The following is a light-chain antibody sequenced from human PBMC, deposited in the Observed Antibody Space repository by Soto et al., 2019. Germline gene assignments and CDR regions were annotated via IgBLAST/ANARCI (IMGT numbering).Light chain of an antibody. CDR1: SGDIGSYTL. CDR3: TSWTTSTTMI. J-gene: IGLJ2*01. CDR2: EAS. V-gene: IGLV2-14*02. Sequence: QSVLTQPASVSGSPGQSITISCTGTSGDIGSYTLVSWYQQHPGKAPKLMIYEASERPSGVSNRFSGSRSGNTASLTISGLQAEDEADYYCTSWTTSTTMIFGGGTKVTVL.